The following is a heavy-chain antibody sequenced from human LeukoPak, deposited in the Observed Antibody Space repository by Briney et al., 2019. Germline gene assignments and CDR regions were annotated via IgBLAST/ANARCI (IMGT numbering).Heavy chain of an antibody. V-gene: IGHV3-23*01. CDR3: ARLGDSSGWYFDY. CDR2: VRGSGSDT. Sequence: GGSLRLSCAVSGFTFSTYAMSWVRQAPGKGLEWISAVRGSGSDTYYADSVKGRFPISRDNSKNTLYLQMNSLRAEDTAVYYCARLGDSSGWYFDYWGQGTLVTVSS. CDR1: GFTFSTYA. J-gene: IGHJ4*02. D-gene: IGHD6-19*01.